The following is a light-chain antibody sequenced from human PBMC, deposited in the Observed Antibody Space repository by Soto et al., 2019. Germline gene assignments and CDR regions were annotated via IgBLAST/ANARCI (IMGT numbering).Light chain of an antibody. J-gene: IGLJ2*01. Sequence: SYELTQPPSVSVSPGQTAPITCSGDKLGDKYACWYQQKPGQSPVLVIYQDSKRPSGIPERFSGSNSGNTATLTISGTQAMDEADYYCQAWDSSTGVFGGGTKLTVL. V-gene: IGLV3-1*01. CDR1: KLGDKY. CDR3: QAWDSSTGV. CDR2: QDS.